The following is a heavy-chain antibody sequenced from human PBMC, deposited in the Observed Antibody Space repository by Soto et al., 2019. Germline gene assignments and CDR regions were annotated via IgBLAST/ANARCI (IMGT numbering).Heavy chain of an antibody. CDR3: ARGLYDYIWGSYRRFDAFDI. CDR1: GYTFTSYG. V-gene: IGHV1-18*01. D-gene: IGHD3-16*02. J-gene: IGHJ3*02. Sequence: ASVKVSCKASGYTFTSYGVSWVRQAPGQGLEWMGWISAYNGNTNYAQKLQGRVTMTTDTSTSTAYMELRSLRSDDTAVYYCARGLYDYIWGSYRRFDAFDIWGQRTMVTVSS. CDR2: ISAYNGNT.